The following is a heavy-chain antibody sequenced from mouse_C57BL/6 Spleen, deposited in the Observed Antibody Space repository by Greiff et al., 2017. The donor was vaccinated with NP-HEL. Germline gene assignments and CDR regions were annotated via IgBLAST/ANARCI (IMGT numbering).Heavy chain of an antibody. D-gene: IGHD2-4*01. Sequence: QVQLQQSGPGLVQPSQSLSITCTVSGFSLTSYGVHWVRQSPGKGLEWLGVIWSGGSTDYNAAFISRLSISKDNSKSQVFFKMNSLQADDTAIYYCARNYEYDYDDADYFDYWGQGTTLTVSS. V-gene: IGHV2-2*01. CDR1: GFSLTSYG. J-gene: IGHJ2*01. CDR2: IWSGGST. CDR3: ARNYEYDYDDADYFDY.